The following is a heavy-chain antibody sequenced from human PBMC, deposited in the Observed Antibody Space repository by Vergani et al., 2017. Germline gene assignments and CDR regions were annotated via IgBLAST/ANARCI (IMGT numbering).Heavy chain of an antibody. CDR1: GYTFTSYD. CDR2: MNPNSGNT. J-gene: IGHJ4*02. Sequence: QVQLVQSGAEVKKPGASVKVSCKASGYTFTSYDINWVRQATGQGLEWMGWMNPNSGNTGYAQKFQGRVTITRNTSISTAYMELSSLRSEDTAVYYCARGYYDILTVYSYYFDYWGQGPLVTVSS. D-gene: IGHD3-9*01. CDR3: ARGYYDILTVYSYYFDY. V-gene: IGHV1-8*03.